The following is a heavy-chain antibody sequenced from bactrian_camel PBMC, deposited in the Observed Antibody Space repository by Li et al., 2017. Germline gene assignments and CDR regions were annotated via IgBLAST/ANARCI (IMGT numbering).Heavy chain of an antibody. V-gene: IGHV3S40*01. D-gene: IGHD7*01. CDR1: GVTFSSYD. CDR3: ALRMGKCWQYWATGAGFSY. CDR2: INSDGETT. Sequence: VQLVESGGGLVQPGGSLRLSCAASGVTFSSYDMNWVRQAPGKGLEWISGINSDGETTYYSDSVKGRFTISHVNANNTLHLQMNDLKPEDTAMYYCALRMGKCWQYWATGAGFSYWGKGTQVTVSS. J-gene: IGHJ4*01.